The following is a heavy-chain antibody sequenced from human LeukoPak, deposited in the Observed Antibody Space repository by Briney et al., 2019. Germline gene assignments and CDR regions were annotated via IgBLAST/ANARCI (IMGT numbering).Heavy chain of an antibody. J-gene: IGHJ3*02. Sequence: PGRSLRLSCAASGFTFDDYAMHLVRQAPGKGLEWVSGISWNSGSIGYADSVKGRFTISRDNAKNSLYLQMNSLRAEDTALYYCAKDRGAFDIWGQGTMVTVSS. CDR3: AKDRGAFDI. CDR1: GFTFDDYA. V-gene: IGHV3-9*01. CDR2: ISWNSGSI.